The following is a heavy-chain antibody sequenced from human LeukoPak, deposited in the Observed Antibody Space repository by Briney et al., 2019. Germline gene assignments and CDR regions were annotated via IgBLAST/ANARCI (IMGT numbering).Heavy chain of an antibody. CDR3: ARGSISLD. V-gene: IGHV3-21*01. CDR2: IDGPSSYI. J-gene: IGHJ4*02. Sequence: GGSLRLSCAASGFTFSSYTMNWVRQAPGKGLEWVSSIDGPSSYIYYAGSLKGRFTISRDNAKNSLFLQINSLRTEDTAVYYCARGSISLDWGQGTLVTVSS. CDR1: GFTFSSYT. D-gene: IGHD3-3*01.